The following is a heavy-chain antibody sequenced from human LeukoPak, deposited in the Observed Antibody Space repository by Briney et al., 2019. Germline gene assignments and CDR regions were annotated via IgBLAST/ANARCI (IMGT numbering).Heavy chain of an antibody. CDR1: GFTFSSYW. J-gene: IGHJ5*01. V-gene: IGHV3-7*05. Sequence: GGSLRLSCAASGFTFSSYWMSWVRQAPGKGLEWVANIKQDGSEKYYVDSVKGRFTVSRDNAKNSLYLRMSSLRAEDTAVYYCARGNYGGFDSWGQGTLVTVSS. CDR3: ARGNYGGFDS. D-gene: IGHD4-23*01. CDR2: IKQDGSEK.